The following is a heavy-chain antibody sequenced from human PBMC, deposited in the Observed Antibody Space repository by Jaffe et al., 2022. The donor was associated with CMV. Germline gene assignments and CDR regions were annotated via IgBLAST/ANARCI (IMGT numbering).Heavy chain of an antibody. Sequence: QVQLVQSGAEVKKPGASVKVSCKASGYTFTSYAMHWVRQAPGQRLEWMGWINAGNGNTKYSQKFQGRVTITRDTSASTAYMELSSLRSEDTAVYYCARDPERTTRGYYYYYMDVWGKGTTVTVSS. V-gene: IGHV1-3*01. J-gene: IGHJ6*03. CDR1: GYTFTSYA. CDR3: ARDPERTTRGYYYYYMDV. D-gene: IGHD1-1*01. CDR2: INAGNGNT.